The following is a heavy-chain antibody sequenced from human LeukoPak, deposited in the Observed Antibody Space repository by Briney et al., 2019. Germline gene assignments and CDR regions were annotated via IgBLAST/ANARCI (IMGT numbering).Heavy chain of an antibody. CDR3: AKDAYCSGGTCWDHFDY. J-gene: IGHJ4*02. D-gene: IGHD2-15*01. CDR1: GFTFSSYV. V-gene: IGHV3-23*01. Sequence: GGSLRLSCVASGFTFSSYVMSWVRQAPGKGLEWVSVISGSGDITYYADSVKGRFTISRDNSKNTLYLQMNSLRAEDTAVYYCAKDAYCSGGTCWDHFDYWGQGTLVTVSS. CDR2: ISGSGDIT.